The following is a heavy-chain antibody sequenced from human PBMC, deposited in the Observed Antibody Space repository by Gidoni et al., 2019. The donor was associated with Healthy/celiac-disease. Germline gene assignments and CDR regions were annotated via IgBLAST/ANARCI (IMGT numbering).Heavy chain of an antibody. J-gene: IGHJ5*02. CDR1: GFSLSTSGVG. CDR2: IYWDDDK. CDR3: AHIYLPLTGYSYPS. V-gene: IGHV2-5*02. Sequence: QITLKESGPTLVKPTQTLTLTCTFSGFSLSTSGVGVGWIRQPPGKALEWLALIYWDDDKRSSPSLKSRLTITKDTSKNQVVLTMTNMDPVDTATYYCAHIYLPLTGYSYPSWGQGTLVTVSS. D-gene: IGHD3-9*01.